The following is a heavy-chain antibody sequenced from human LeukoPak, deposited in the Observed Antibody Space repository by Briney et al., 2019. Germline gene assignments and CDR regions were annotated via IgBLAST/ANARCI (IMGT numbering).Heavy chain of an antibody. V-gene: IGHV3-23*01. Sequence: GGSLRLSCAASGFTFRNYAMNWVRQAPGKGLEWVAGIGGGDDIEYADSVKGRFTGSRDDSKNTLYLQMSSLRIEDTAVYYYTKDATPFNSIWDYFDSWGQGTLVTVSA. J-gene: IGHJ4*02. CDR1: GFTFRNYA. CDR2: IGGGDDI. D-gene: IGHD7-27*01. CDR3: TKDATPFNSIWDYFDS.